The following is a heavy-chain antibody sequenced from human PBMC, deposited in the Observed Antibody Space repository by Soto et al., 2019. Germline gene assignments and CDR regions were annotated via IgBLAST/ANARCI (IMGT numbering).Heavy chain of an antibody. D-gene: IGHD6-19*01. CDR2: ISDSGGST. Sequence: ELHLLESGGGLVQPGGSLRLSCAASGFTFSTYAMSWVRQAPGKGLEWVSAISDSGGSTYYADSVEGRFTISRDNSKNALFLQMSSLRAEDTAIYFCAKAFRVAGIHSCDYWGQGTLVTVSS. CDR1: GFTFSTYA. CDR3: AKAFRVAGIHSCDY. J-gene: IGHJ4*02. V-gene: IGHV3-23*01.